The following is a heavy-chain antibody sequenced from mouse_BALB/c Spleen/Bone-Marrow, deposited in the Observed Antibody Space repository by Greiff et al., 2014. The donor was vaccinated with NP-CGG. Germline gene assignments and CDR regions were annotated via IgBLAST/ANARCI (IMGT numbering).Heavy chain of an antibody. CDR1: GFNIKDTY. J-gene: IGHJ3*01. CDR3: AAYYYVSSYGFAY. CDR2: IDPASGNT. V-gene: IGHV14-3*02. Sequence: EVKLVESGAELVKPGASVKLSRTASGFNIKDTYMHWVKQRPEQGLEWIGRIDPASGNTKFDPKFQGKATIASDTSSNTAYLQLSSLTSEDTAVYYCAAYYYVSSYGFAYWGQGTLVTVSA. D-gene: IGHD1-1*01.